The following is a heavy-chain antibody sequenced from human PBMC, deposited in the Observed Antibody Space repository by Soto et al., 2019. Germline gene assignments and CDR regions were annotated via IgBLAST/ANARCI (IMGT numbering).Heavy chain of an antibody. J-gene: IGHJ5*02. CDR2: IIPIFGTA. CDR1: GGTFSSYA. Sequence: SVKVSCKASGGTFSSYAISWVRQAPGQGLEWMGGIIPIFGTANYAQKFQGRVTITADESTSTAYMELSSLRSEDTAVYYCAREVSSRGSVWQYNKWFDPWGQGTLVTVSS. CDR3: AREVSSRGSVWQYNKWFDP. V-gene: IGHV1-69*13. D-gene: IGHD6-19*01.